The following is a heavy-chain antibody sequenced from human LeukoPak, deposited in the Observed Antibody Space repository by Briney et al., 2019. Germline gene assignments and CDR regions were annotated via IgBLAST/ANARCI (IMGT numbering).Heavy chain of an antibody. V-gene: IGHV4-34*01. CDR2: INHSGST. CDR1: GGSFSGYY. J-gene: IGHJ3*02. CDR3: ARGIVGPTGGAFDI. Sequence: SETLSLTCAVYGGSFSGYYWSWIRQPPGKGLEWIGEINHSGSTNYNPSLKSRVTISVDTSKNQFSLKLSSVTAADTAVYYCARGIVGPTGGAFDIWGRGTMVTVSS. D-gene: IGHD1-26*01.